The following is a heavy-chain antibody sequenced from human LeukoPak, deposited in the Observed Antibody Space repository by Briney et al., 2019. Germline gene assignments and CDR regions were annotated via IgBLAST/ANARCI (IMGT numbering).Heavy chain of an antibody. V-gene: IGHV4-39*01. CDR1: GGSISSSSYY. Sequence: SETLSLTCTVSGGSISSSSYYWGWTRQPPGKGLEWIGIIYYSGSTYYNPSLKSRLTISVDTSKNQSSLKLSSVTATDTAVYYCARRGYCSSTSCYEYWFDPWGQGTLVTVSS. J-gene: IGHJ5*02. CDR2: IYYSGST. CDR3: ARRGYCSSTSCYEYWFDP. D-gene: IGHD2-2*01.